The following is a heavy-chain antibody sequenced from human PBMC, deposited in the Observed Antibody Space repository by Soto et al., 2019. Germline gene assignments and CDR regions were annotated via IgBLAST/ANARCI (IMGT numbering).Heavy chain of an antibody. CDR2: ISGSGGST. CDR1: GFTFSSYA. D-gene: IGHD4-17*01. V-gene: IGHV3-23*01. J-gene: IGHJ6*02. Sequence: GGSLRLSCAASGFTFSSYAMSWVRQAPGKGLEWVSAISGSGGSTYYADSVKGRFTISRDNSKNTLYLQMNSLRPEDTAVYYCATTHGGHMPTVTKYYYYGMDVWGQGTTVTVSS. CDR3: ATTHGGHMPTVTKYYYYGMDV.